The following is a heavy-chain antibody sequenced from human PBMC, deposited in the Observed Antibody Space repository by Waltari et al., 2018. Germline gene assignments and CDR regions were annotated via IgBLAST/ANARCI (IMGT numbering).Heavy chain of an antibody. Sequence: LQLQESGPGLMKPSETLSLTCTVSGGSISSSSYYWGWIRQPPGKGLEWVSGINWNGGSTGYADSVKGRFTISRDNAKNSLYLQMNSLRAEDTALYYCARDVPKNYYYYGMDVWGQGTTVTVSS. CDR1: GGSISSSSYY. CDR3: ARDVPKNYYYYGMDV. CDR2: INWNGGST. V-gene: IGHV3-20*04. J-gene: IGHJ6*02.